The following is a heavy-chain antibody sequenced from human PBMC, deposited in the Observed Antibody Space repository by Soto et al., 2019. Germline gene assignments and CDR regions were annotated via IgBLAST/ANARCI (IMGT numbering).Heavy chain of an antibody. Sequence: LSREPCGVNVSRYPRTSVRQDPGKGLEWVSAISGSGGSTYYADAVKGGFTISRDNSKNTLYLQMNSLRAEDTAVYYCARSMPYSGSYIISVMAVWVNGTTVTVSS. D-gene: IGHD1-26*01. V-gene: IGHV3-23*01. CDR3: ARSMPYSGSYIISVMAV. CDR1: GVNVSRYP. J-gene: IGHJ6*04. CDR2: ISGSGGST.